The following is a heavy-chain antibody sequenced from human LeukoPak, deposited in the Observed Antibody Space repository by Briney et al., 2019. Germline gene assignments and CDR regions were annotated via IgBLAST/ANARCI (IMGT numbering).Heavy chain of an antibody. CDR2: ISGIGGST. CDR1: GFTFSNHA. D-gene: IGHD2-2*01. CDR3: AKGPTSYCSSASCYVDY. Sequence: GGSLRLSCAASGFTFSNHAMSWVRQAPGKGLEWVSGISGIGGSTYYADSVKGRFTISRGNSKNTLYLQMNSLRAEDTAVYYCAKGPTSYCSSASCYVDYWGQGTLVTVSS. J-gene: IGHJ4*02. V-gene: IGHV3-23*01.